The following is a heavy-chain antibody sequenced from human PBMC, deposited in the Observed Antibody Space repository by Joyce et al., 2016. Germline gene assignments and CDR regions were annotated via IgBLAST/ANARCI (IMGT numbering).Heavy chain of an antibody. D-gene: IGHD5-12*01. V-gene: IGHV4-4*02. CDR1: GGSISSAHW. J-gene: IGHJ5*01. CDR3: ARNGAYSQDS. CDR2: IYLGGST. Sequence: QVQLQESGPGLVKPSGTLSLTCAVSGGSISSAHWWSWVRQPPGKGLEGIGEIYLGGSTTYSPSLKSRVTISVDKSKNQLSLKMNSVTAADTAVYYCARNGAYSQDSWGQGTLVTVSS.